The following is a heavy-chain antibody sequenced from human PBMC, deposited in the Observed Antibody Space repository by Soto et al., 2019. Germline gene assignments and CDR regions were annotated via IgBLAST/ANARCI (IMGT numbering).Heavy chain of an antibody. CDR2: ISAYNGNT. CDR3: AREYCSGGSCYSSYYYYMDV. J-gene: IGHJ6*03. D-gene: IGHD2-15*01. Sequence: QVQLVQSGAEVKKPGASVKVSCKASGYTFTSYGISWVRQAPGQGLEWMGWISAYNGNTNYAQKLQGRVTMTTDTSTSTAYMELRSLRSDETAVYYCAREYCSGGSCYSSYYYYMDVWGKGTTVTVSS. CDR1: GYTFTSYG. V-gene: IGHV1-18*01.